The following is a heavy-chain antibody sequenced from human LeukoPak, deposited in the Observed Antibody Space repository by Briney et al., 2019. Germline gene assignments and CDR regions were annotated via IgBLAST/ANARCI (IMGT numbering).Heavy chain of an antibody. D-gene: IGHD2-2*01. CDR3: ARDQYCSSTSCSVRTFDY. CDR2: INHSGST. V-gene: IGHV4-34*01. CDR1: GGSFSGYY. Sequence: SETLSLTCAVYGGSFSGYYWSWIRQPPGKGLEWIGEINHSGSTNYNPSLKSRVTISVDTSKNQFSLKLSSVTAADTAVYYCARDQYCSSTSCSVRTFDYWSQGTLVTVSS. J-gene: IGHJ4*02.